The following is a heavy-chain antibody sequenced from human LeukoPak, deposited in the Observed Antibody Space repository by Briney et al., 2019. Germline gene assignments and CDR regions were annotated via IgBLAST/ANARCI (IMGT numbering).Heavy chain of an antibody. V-gene: IGHV4-39*07. Sequence: SETLSLTCVASGGSISSSSYYWGWIRQPPGKGLEWIGSIYYSGSTYYNPSLKSRVTISVDTSKDQFSLKLSSVTAADTAVYYCARLSYDLLTFDYWGQGTLVTVSS. CDR1: GGSISSSSYY. D-gene: IGHD3-9*01. J-gene: IGHJ4*02. CDR3: ARLSYDLLTFDY. CDR2: IYYSGST.